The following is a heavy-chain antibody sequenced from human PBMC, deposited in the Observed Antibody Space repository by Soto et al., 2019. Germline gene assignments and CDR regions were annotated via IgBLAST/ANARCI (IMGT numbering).Heavy chain of an antibody. V-gene: IGHV1-18*01. CDR1: GYTFTSYG. J-gene: IGHJ4*02. D-gene: IGHD6-13*01. Sequence: ASVKVSCKASGYTFTSYGITWVRQAPGQGLEWMGWISAYNGNKKYAQKLQGRVTMTTDTSTSTAYMELRSLRSDDTAVYYCARDVGQQLVDYWGQGTLVTVSS. CDR3: ARDVGQQLVDY. CDR2: ISAYNGNK.